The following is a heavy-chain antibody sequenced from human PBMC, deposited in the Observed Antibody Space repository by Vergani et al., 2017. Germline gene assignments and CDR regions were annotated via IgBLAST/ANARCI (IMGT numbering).Heavy chain of an antibody. CDR2: IIPILGIA. J-gene: IGHJ4*01. Sequence: QVQLVQSGAEVKKPGSSVKVSCKASGGTFSSYTISWVRQAPGQGLEWMGRIIPILGIATYAQKFQGRVTITADKSTSTAYMERSRLRSEDTAVYFCAKGGSDVDTEADFDYWGQGTLVTVSS. V-gene: IGHV1-69*02. CDR3: AKGGSDVDTEADFDY. D-gene: IGHD5-18*01. CDR1: GGTFSSYT.